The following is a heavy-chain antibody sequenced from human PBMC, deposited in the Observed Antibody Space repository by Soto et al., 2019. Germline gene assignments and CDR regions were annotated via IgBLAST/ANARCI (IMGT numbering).Heavy chain of an antibody. CDR2: IIPIFGTA. Sequence: QVQLVQSGAEVKKPGSSVKVSCKASGRTSSTYTISWVRQAPGQGLELMGGIIPIFGTANYVEKFQGRVTITADRSTNTDCMELSRLRSEHPAVYYCARGDRVPRIFYSYDMDVWGQGTTVTVSS. J-gene: IGHJ6*02. CDR1: GRTSSTYT. D-gene: IGHD2-15*01. CDR3: ARGDRVPRIFYSYDMDV. V-gene: IGHV1-69*14.